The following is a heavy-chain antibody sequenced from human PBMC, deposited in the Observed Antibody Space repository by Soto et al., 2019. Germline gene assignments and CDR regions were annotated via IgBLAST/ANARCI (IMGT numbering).Heavy chain of an antibody. D-gene: IGHD4-17*01. CDR2: ITPFNDNT. Sequence: QIHLVQSGGEVKKPGASVKVSCKTSGYTFTTYGISWVRQAPGQGLEWMGWITPFNDNTNYAQNLQGRVTMTTDTSTNTAYLELRSLTSDDTAVYYCATTDNGDCVPPLDNWGQGTLVTVSS. V-gene: IGHV1-18*01. CDR1: GYTFTTYG. J-gene: IGHJ4*02. CDR3: ATTDNGDCVPPLDN.